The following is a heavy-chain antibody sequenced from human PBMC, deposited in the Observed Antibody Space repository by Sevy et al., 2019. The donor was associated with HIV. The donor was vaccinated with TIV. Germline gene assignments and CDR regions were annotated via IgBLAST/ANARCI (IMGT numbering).Heavy chain of an antibody. V-gene: IGHV3-7*01. CDR3: TRDRSYRYFDS. Sequence: GGSLRLSCSASGFTNDFWMSWVRQAPGKALEWVANIKQDGSEMFYVDSVEGRFIISRVNAKNSIYLQMNTLRVEDTSVYYCTRDRSYRYFDSWGQGTLVTVSS. J-gene: IGHJ4*02. D-gene: IGHD5-18*01. CDR1: GFTNDFW. CDR2: IKQDGSEM.